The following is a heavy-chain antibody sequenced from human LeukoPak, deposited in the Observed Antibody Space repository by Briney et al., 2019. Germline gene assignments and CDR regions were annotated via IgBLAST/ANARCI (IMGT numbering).Heavy chain of an antibody. CDR1: GYTFTGYY. J-gene: IGHJ6*02. CDR3: ARGSSGWTRGGAYGMDV. D-gene: IGHD6-19*01. Sequence: ASVKVSCKASGYTFTGYYMHWVRQAPGQGLEWMGWINPNSGGTNYAQKFQGWVTMTRDTSISTAYMELSRLRSDDTAVYYCARGSSGWTRGGAYGMDVWGQGTTVTVSS. V-gene: IGHV1-2*04. CDR2: INPNSGGT.